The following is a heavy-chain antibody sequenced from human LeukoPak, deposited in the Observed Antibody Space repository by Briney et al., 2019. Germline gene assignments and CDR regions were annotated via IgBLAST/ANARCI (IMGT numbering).Heavy chain of an antibody. CDR2: IRNKASRYTT. Sequence: PGGSLRLSCAASGFPFSNYYMDWVRQAPGQGLEWVGRIRNKASRYTTEYAASVKGRFTISRDDSKNSLYLQMNSLKTEDTAVYYCAGSVSGTWPYWGQGTLVTLSS. CDR1: GFPFSNYY. V-gene: IGHV3-72*01. J-gene: IGHJ4*02. D-gene: IGHD2-15*01. CDR3: AGSVSGTWPY.